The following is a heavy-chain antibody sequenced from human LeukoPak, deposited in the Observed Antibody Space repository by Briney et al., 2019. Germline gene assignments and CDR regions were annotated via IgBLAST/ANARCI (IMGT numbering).Heavy chain of an antibody. D-gene: IGHD6-19*01. Sequence: GGSLRLPCAAPGFTFSSYSMNWVRQAPGKGLEWVSSISSSSSYIYYADSLKGRFTISRDNAKNSLYLQMNSLRAEDTAVYYCASRRGAVAGGIDYWGQGTLVTVSS. J-gene: IGHJ4*02. CDR1: GFTFSSYS. V-gene: IGHV3-21*01. CDR2: ISSSSSYI. CDR3: ASRRGAVAGGIDY.